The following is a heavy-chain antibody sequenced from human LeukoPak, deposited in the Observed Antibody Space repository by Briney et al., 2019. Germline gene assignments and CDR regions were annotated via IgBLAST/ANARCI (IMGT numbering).Heavy chain of an antibody. CDR1: GGSFSGYY. CDR3: ARRTGYRYYFDY. J-gene: IGHJ4*02. V-gene: IGHV4-34*01. CDR2: INHSGST. Sequence: PSETLSLTCAVYGGSFSGYYWSWIRQPPGKGLEWIGEINHSGSTNYNPSLKSRVTISVDTSKNQFSLKLSSVTAADTAVYYCARRTGYRYYFDYWGQGTLVTVSS. D-gene: IGHD3/OR15-3a*01.